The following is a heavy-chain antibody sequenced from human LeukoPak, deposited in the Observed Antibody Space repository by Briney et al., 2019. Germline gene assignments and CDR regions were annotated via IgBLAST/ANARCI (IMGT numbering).Heavy chain of an antibody. J-gene: IGHJ4*02. V-gene: IGHV4-39*07. CDR2: IYYSGST. D-gene: IGHD3-22*01. CDR3: ARRNYYDSSGYVSVE. CDR1: GGSISSSSYY. Sequence: SETLSLTCTVSGGSISSSSYYWGWIRQPPGKGLEWIGSIYYSGSTYYNPSLKSRVTISVDTSKNQFSLKLSSVTAADTAVYYCARRNYYDSSGYVSVEWSQGNLVTVSS.